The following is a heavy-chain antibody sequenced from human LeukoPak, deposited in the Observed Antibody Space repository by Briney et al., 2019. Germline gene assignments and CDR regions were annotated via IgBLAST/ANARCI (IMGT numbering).Heavy chain of an antibody. CDR2: FYNSGSS. V-gene: IGHV4-61*08. Sequence: SETLSLTCTVSGASISSGDYHWNWIRQPPGKGLEWIGYFYNSGSSTYNPSLKSRVTISVDTSKEQFSLKVNSVTAADTAVYYCTRGAGWLIDYWGQGILVTVSS. CDR3: TRGAGWLIDY. D-gene: IGHD3-16*01. CDR1: GASISSGDYH. J-gene: IGHJ4*02.